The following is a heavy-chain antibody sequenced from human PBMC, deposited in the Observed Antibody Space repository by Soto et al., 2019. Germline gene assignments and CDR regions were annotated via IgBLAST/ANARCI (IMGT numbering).Heavy chain of an antibody. J-gene: IGHJ6*02. CDR1: GFSFNDHT. V-gene: IGHV3-9*01. Sequence: EVQLVESGGALVQPGRSLRLSCAASGFSFNDHTMHWVRQGPGKGLEWVSSVSWNSETITYADSVKGRFTISRDNAQNYLYLQMDSLRGGDTALYYCAKGVKAKIFFYGMDVWGQGTTVTVSS. CDR3: AKGVKAKIFFYGMDV. CDR2: VSWNSETI.